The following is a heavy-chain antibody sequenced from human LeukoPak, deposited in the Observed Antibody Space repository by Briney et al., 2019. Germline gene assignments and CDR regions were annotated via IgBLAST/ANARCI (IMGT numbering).Heavy chain of an antibody. J-gene: IGHJ4*02. D-gene: IGHD3-9*01. CDR3: ARGRLRYFDWLTKAGSYYFDY. Sequence: GGSLRLSCAASGFTFSSYSMNWVRQAPGKGLEWVSSISSSSSYIYYADSVKGRFTISRDNAKNSLYRQMNSLRAEDTAVYYCARGRLRYFDWLTKAGSYYFDYWGQGTLVTVSS. CDR1: GFTFSSYS. V-gene: IGHV3-21*01. CDR2: ISSSSSYI.